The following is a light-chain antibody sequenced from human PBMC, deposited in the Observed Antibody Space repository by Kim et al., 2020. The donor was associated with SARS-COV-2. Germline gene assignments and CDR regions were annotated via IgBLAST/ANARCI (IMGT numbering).Light chain of an antibody. CDR3: QQSYSTPPR. Sequence: DIQMTQSPSSLSASVGDRVTITCRASQSISSYLNWYQQKPGKAPKLLIYATSSLQSGVPSRFSGSGSGTDFTLTISSLQPEDFATYYCQQSYSTPPRFGKGTKLEI. J-gene: IGKJ2*03. CDR1: QSISSY. CDR2: ATS. V-gene: IGKV1-39*01.